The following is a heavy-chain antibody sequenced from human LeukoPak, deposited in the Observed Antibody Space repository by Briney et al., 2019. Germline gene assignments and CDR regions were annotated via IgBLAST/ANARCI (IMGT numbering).Heavy chain of an antibody. Sequence: GGSLRLSCAASGFTFSSYAMSWVRQAPGKGLEWVSAISGSGGSTYYADSVKGRFTISRDNSKNTLYLQMNSLRAEDTALYYCAKDSFARYQLLKDYYYGMDVWGQGTTVTVSS. J-gene: IGHJ6*02. V-gene: IGHV3-23*01. CDR2: ISGSGGST. D-gene: IGHD2-2*01. CDR1: GFTFSSYA. CDR3: AKDSFARYQLLKDYYYGMDV.